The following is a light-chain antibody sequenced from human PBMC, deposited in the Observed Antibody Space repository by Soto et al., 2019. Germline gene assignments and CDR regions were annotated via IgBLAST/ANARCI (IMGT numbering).Light chain of an antibody. V-gene: IGKV1-5*03. J-gene: IGKJ1*01. CDR1: QSISSW. CDR2: KAS. Sequence: DIQMTQSPSTLSASVGDRVTITCRASQSISSWLAWYQQKPGKAPKVLISKASTLQSGVPSRFSGSRSATEFTLTVSSLQPDDFATYYCLQDYNYPLTFGQGTKVELK. CDR3: LQDYNYPLT.